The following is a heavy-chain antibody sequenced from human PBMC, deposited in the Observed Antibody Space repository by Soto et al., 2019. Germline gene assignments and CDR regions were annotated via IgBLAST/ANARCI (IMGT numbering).Heavy chain of an antibody. Sequence: GGSLRLSCAASGFTFSSYAMSWVRQAPGKGLEWVSAISCGGSNKYYADSVKGRFTISRDNSKNTLYLQMNSLRAEDTAVYYCARAASGYYGSGSYYSLYYYYYYMDVWGKGTTVTVSS. CDR2: ISCGGSNK. V-gene: IGHV3-23*01. D-gene: IGHD3-10*01. J-gene: IGHJ6*03. CDR3: ARAASGYYGSGSYYSLYYYYYYMDV. CDR1: GFTFSSYA.